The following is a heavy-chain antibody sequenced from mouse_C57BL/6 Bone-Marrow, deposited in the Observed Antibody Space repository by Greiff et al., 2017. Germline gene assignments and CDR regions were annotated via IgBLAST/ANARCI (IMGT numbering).Heavy chain of an antibody. CDR1: GYTFTSYW. D-gene: IGHD1-1*01. CDR3: ARPSLITTVVATDY. CDR2: IHPNSGST. V-gene: IGHV1-64*01. J-gene: IGHJ2*01. Sequence: QVQLQQPGAELVKPGASVKLSCKASGYTFTSYWMHWVKQRPGQGLEWIGMIHPNSGSTNYNEKFKSKATLTVDKSSSTAYMQLSSLTSEDSAVYYCARPSLITTVVATDYGGQGTTLTVSS.